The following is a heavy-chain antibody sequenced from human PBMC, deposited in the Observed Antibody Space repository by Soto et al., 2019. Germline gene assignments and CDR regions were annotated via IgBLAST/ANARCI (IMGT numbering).Heavy chain of an antibody. D-gene: IGHD3-22*01. CDR3: AREAPYYYDSSGYFWIFDY. Sequence: PGESLKISCKGSGYTFTSFWISWVRQMPGKGLEWMGKIDPSDSYTNYSPSFQGHVTISADKSTSTAYLQWSSVKASDAAMYYCAREAPYYYDSSGYFWIFDYWGQGTLVTVS. CDR2: IDPSDSYT. J-gene: IGHJ4*02. CDR1: GYTFTSFW. V-gene: IGHV5-10-1*01.